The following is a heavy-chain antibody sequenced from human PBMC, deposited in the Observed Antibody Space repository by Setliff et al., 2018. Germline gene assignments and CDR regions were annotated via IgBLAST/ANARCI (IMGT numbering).Heavy chain of an antibody. CDR2: IYPGDSET. Sequence: PGESLKISCQGSGYTFARHWIAWVRKVPGKGLEWMAIIYPGDSETRYNPSFQGQVTISADKSINTAYLQWSSLKASDTAISFCARRTGFAVAGFDYWGRGTLVTVSS. J-gene: IGHJ4*01. CDR3: ARRTGFAVAGFDY. D-gene: IGHD6-19*01. V-gene: IGHV5-51*01. CDR1: GYTFARHW.